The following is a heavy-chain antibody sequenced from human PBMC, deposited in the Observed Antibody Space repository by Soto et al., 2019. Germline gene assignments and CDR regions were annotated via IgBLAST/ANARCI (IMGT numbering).Heavy chain of an antibody. CDR1: GFAFSTYG. J-gene: IGHJ5*02. V-gene: IGHV3-30*18. CDR3: AKDFGAWSDS. CDR2: ISYDGTDK. Sequence: QVHLVESGGGVVQPGRSLTISCVGSGFAFSTYGMHWVRQAPAKGLEWVALISYDGTDKDYADSVKGRFSTSRDNSKQTLSRQMDRLRPEDTGVYYCAKDFGAWSDSWGQGTLVNVSS. D-gene: IGHD6-19*01.